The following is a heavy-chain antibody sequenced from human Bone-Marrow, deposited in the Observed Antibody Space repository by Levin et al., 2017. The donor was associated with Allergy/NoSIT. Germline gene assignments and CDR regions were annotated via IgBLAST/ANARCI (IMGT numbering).Heavy chain of an antibody. V-gene: IGHV3-30*18. D-gene: IGHD4-17*01. CDR1: GFTFSSYG. J-gene: IGHJ4*02. CDR2: ISYDGSNK. CDR3: AKDWSGNYGADY. Sequence: GESLKISCAASGFTFSSYGMHWVRQAPGKGLEWVAVISYDGSNKYYADSVKGRFTISRDNSKNTLYLQMNSLRAEDTAVYYCAKDWSGNYGADYWGQGTLVTVSS.